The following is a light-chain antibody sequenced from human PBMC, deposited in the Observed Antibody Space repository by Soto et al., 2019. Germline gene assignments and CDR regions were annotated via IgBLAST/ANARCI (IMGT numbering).Light chain of an antibody. Sequence: SYELTQPPSVSVAPGQTATITCGGDDIVVKSVHWYHQKPGQAPVLVVYDDTARPSGTPERFSGSNVGNTATLTISRVEAGDEAEFYCQVWDSPSGHYVLGSGTKVTVL. J-gene: IGLJ1*01. CDR1: DIVVKS. V-gene: IGLV3-21*02. CDR3: QVWDSPSGHYV. CDR2: DDT.